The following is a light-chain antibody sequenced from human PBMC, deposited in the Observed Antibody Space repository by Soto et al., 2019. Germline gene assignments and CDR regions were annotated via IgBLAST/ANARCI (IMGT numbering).Light chain of an antibody. CDR3: QQYGSSPPIT. V-gene: IGKV3-20*01. CDR2: GAS. J-gene: IGKJ5*01. Sequence: EIVLTQSPGTLSLSPGERATLSCRASQSVSSSYLAWYQQKPGQAPRLLIYGASSRATGIPDRFSGSRSGREFALTISRLEPEDFAGYYCQQYGSSPPITFGQGTRLEIK. CDR1: QSVSSSY.